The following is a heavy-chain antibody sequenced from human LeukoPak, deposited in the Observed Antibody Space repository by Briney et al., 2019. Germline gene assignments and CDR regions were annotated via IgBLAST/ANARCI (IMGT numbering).Heavy chain of an antibody. J-gene: IGHJ4*02. D-gene: IGHD3-22*01. CDR3: ARHHSSAYPFDY. CDR1: GGSISNYY. CDR2: IYNTGDT. Sequence: PSETLSLTCTVSGGSISNYYWSWIRQPPGKGLEWIGYIYNTGDTNHNPSLKSRVTISIDTSKNQFSLNLNSVTAADTAVYYCARHHSSAYPFDYWGQGTLVTVSS. V-gene: IGHV4-59*08.